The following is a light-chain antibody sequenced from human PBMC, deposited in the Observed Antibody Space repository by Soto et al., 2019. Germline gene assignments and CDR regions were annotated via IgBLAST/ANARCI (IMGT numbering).Light chain of an antibody. V-gene: IGKV3-20*01. J-gene: IGKJ1*01. CDR3: QQYGSSPPVT. CDR1: QSVDSTY. CDR2: GAS. Sequence: EIVLTQSPGTLSLSPGERATLSCRASQSVDSTYLTWYQQKPGQAPRLLIYGASGRATGVPDRFSGSGSGTDFTLTISRLEPEDFAVYYCQQYGSSPPVTFGQGTKVDIK.